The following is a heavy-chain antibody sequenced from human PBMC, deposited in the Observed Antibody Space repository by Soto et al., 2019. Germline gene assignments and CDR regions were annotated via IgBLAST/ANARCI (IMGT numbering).Heavy chain of an antibody. D-gene: IGHD2-15*01. Sequence: GGSLRLSCAASGFTFSSYGMHWVRQAPGKGLEWVAVIWYDGSNKYYADSVKGRFTISRDNSKNTLYLQMNSLRAEDTAVYYCALGYCSGGSCYDTHSGFDYWGQGTLVTVSS. CDR1: GFTFSSYG. J-gene: IGHJ4*02. V-gene: IGHV3-33*01. CDR3: ALGYCSGGSCYDTHSGFDY. CDR2: IWYDGSNK.